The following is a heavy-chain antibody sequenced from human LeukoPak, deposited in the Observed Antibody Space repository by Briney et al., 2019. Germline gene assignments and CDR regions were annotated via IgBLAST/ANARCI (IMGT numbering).Heavy chain of an antibody. CDR2: TYHSGST. CDR1: GSSFNTGYY. V-gene: IGHV4-38-2*02. J-gene: IGHJ4*02. Sequence: SETLSLTCTVSGSSFNTGYYWGWIRQPPGKGLEFIGTTYHSGSTYYNPSLKSRVTVSLDTSKNQVSLKLRSVTAADTALYYCARAEVPTSSLDYWGQGTLVTVSS. CDR3: ARAEVPTSSLDY.